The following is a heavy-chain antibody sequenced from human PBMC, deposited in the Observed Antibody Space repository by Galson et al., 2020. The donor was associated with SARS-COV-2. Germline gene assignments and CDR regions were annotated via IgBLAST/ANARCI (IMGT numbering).Heavy chain of an antibody. Sequence: TGGSLRLSCAASGFIFDDYAMHWVRQAPGKGLEWVSGVTWVGGIMGYADSVKGRFTISRDNAENSLYLQMNSLRAEDTAFYYCAKDMKAVIPAAEGCAFDVWGQGTMVTVSS. D-gene: IGHD2-2*01. CDR2: VTWVGGIM. CDR3: AKDMKAVIPAAEGCAFDV. CDR1: GFIFDDYA. J-gene: IGHJ3*01. V-gene: IGHV3-9*01.